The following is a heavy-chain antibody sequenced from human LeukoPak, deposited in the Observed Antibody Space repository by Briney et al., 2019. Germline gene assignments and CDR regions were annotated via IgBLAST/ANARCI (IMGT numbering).Heavy chain of an antibody. Sequence: PSQTLSLTCTVSGDSISSGDYYWSWIRQPAGKGLEWIGRISSSGSTNYNPSLKSRVTMSVDTSKNQFSLKLSSVTAADTAVYYCARQLNPHKLPSLRVYYMDVWGKGTTVTMSS. CDR3: ARQLNPHKLPSLRVYYMDV. J-gene: IGHJ6*03. V-gene: IGHV4-61*02. CDR1: GDSISSGDYY. CDR2: ISSSGST. D-gene: IGHD2-15*01.